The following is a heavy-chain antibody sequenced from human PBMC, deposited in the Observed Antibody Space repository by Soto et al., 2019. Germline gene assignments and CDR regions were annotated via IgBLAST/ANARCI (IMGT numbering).Heavy chain of an antibody. CDR3: AISAPDTSGYYFD. J-gene: IGHJ4*02. D-gene: IGHD3-22*01. V-gene: IGHV4-59*01. Sequence: QVQLQESGPGLVKPSETLSLTCTVSGGSISTYYWSWIRQPPGKGLEWIGFIYRSGSTNYSPSLKSRVTISVDTSNHQFSLRLNSVTAADTAVYYCAISAPDTSGYYFDWGQGTLVPVSS. CDR1: GGSISTYY. CDR2: IYRSGST.